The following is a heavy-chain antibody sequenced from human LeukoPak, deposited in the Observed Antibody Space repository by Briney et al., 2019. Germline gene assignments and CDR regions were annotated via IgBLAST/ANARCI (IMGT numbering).Heavy chain of an antibody. J-gene: IGHJ5*02. D-gene: IGHD3-10*01. Sequence: GGSLRLSCAASGFTFSDHYMDWVRQAPVKGLEWVGRIRNKANSYTTEYAASVKGRFTISRDDSKNSLYLQMNSLKTEDTAVYYCARVRGVTNNWFAHWGQGTLVTVSS. V-gene: IGHV3-72*01. CDR3: ARVRGVTNNWFAH. CDR2: IRNKANSYTT. CDR1: GFTFSDHY.